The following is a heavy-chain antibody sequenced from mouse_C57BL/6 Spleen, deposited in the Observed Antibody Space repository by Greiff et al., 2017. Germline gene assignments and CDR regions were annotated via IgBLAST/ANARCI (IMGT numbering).Heavy chain of an antibody. CDR3: ARSPYDYDDGYYFDY. CDR1: GYTFTDYY. V-gene: IGHV1-76*01. J-gene: IGHJ2*01. CDR2: LYPGSGNT. Sequence: VQLQQSGAELVRPGASVKLSCKASGYTFTDYYINWVKQRPGQGLEWIARLYPGSGNTYYNEKFKGKATLTAEKSSSTAYMQLSSLTSEDSAVYFCARSPYDYDDGYYFDYWGQGTTLTVSS. D-gene: IGHD2-4*01.